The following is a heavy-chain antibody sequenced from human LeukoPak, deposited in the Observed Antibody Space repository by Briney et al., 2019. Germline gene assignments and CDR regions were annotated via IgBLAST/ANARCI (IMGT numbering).Heavy chain of an antibody. CDR3: ATVSLRYFDWLFGGDAFDI. D-gene: IGHD3-9*01. Sequence: PGGSLRLSCAASGFTFSSYAMSWVRQAPGKGLEWVSAISGSGGSTYYADSVKGRFTISRDNSKNTLYLQMNSLRAEDTAVYYCATVSLRYFDWLFGGDAFDIWGQGTMVTVSS. CDR1: GFTFSSYA. CDR2: ISGSGGST. J-gene: IGHJ3*02. V-gene: IGHV3-23*01.